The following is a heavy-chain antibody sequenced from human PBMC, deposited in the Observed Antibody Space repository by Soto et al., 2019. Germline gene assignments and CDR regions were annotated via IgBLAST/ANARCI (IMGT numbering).Heavy chain of an antibody. J-gene: IGHJ6*02. CDR3: ARDGGIAARLVYYYYYGMDV. Sequence: GGSLRLSCAASGFTFSSYGMHWVRQAPGKGLEWVAVIWYDGSNKYYADSVKGRFTISRDNSKNTLYLQMNSLRAEDTAVYYCARDGGIAARLVYYYYYGMDVWGQGTTVTVSS. D-gene: IGHD6-6*01. CDR1: GFTFSSYG. CDR2: IWYDGSNK. V-gene: IGHV3-33*01.